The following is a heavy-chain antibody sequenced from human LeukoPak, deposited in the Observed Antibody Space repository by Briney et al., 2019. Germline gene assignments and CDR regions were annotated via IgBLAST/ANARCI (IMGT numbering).Heavy chain of an antibody. V-gene: IGHV3-15*01. J-gene: IGHJ3*02. CDR2: IKSKTDGGTT. Sequence: PGGSLRLSCAASGFTFSNAWMSWVRQAPGKGLEWVGRIKSKTDGGTTDYAAPVKGRFTISRDDSKNTLYLQMNSLKTEDTAVYYCTTDSPLYDSSVADAFDIWGQGTMVTVSS. CDR3: TTDSPLYDSSVADAFDI. D-gene: IGHD3-22*01. CDR1: GFTFSNAW.